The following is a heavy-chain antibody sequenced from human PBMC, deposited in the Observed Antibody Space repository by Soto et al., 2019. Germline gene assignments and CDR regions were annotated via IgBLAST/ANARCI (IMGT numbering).Heavy chain of an antibody. CDR2: IIPIFGTA. Sequence: QVQLVQSGAEVKKPGSSVKVSCKASGGTFISYAISWVRQAPGQGLEWMGGIIPIFGTANYAQKLQGRVTITADEFTSTAYLELSRMRSEDTAVYYCARLPGSWHHYYYSYGMDVWGQGTTVTVSS. D-gene: IGHD6-13*01. CDR3: ARLPGSWHHYYYSYGMDV. V-gene: IGHV1-69*01. CDR1: GGTFISYA. J-gene: IGHJ6*02.